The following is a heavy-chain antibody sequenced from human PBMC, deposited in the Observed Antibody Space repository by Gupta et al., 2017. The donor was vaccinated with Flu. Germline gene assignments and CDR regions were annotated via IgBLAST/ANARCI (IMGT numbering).Heavy chain of an antibody. Sequence: HLLESGGGLVPPGGSLRLSCAASGFTFSTYAMSWVRQAPGKGLGWVSSVISTVYYTYYADSVKGRFTISRDNSKHMLYLQMNSLRAEDTAIYYCAKDRIATAGAGSFDYWGQGALVTVSS. CDR1: GFTFSTYA. J-gene: IGHJ4*02. V-gene: IGHV3-23*01. D-gene: IGHD6-13*01. CDR2: VISTVYYT. CDR3: AKDRIATAGAGSFDY.